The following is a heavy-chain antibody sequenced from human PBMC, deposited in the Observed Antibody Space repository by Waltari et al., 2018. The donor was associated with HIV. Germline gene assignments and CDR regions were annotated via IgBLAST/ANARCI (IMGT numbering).Heavy chain of an antibody. Sequence: EVQLVESGGVVVQPGGSLRLSCAASGFTFDDYTMHWVRQAPGKGLEWVSLISWDGGSTYYADSVKGRFTISRDNSKNSLYLQMNSLRTEDTALYYCAKDITGEAAFDIWGQGTMVTVSS. V-gene: IGHV3-43*01. J-gene: IGHJ3*02. D-gene: IGHD4-17*01. CDR3: AKDITGEAAFDI. CDR1: GFTFDDYT. CDR2: ISWDGGST.